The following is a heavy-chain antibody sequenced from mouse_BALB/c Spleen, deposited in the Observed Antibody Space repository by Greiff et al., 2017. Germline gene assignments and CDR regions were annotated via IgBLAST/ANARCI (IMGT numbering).Heavy chain of an antibody. D-gene: IGHD1-1*01. J-gene: IGHJ1*01. Sequence: DVKLVESGGGLVKPGGSLKLSCAASGFTFSSYTMSWVRQTPEKRLEWVATISSGGSYTYYPDSVKGRFTISRDNAKNTLYLQMSSLKSEDTAMYYCTREGDYYGSSYWYFDVWGAGTTVTVSS. CDR3: TREGDYYGSSYWYFDV. CDR2: ISSGGSYT. V-gene: IGHV5-6-4*01. CDR1: GFTFSSYT.